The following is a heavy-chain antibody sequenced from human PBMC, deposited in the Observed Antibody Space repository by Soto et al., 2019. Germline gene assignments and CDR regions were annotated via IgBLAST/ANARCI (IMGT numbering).Heavy chain of an antibody. D-gene: IGHD4-17*01. J-gene: IGHJ6*02. CDR3: AREATIYGDYGEYYYYGMDV. Sequence: GGSLRLSCAASGFTFSDYYMSWIRQAPGKGLERVSYISSSGSTIYYADSVKGRFNISRDNAKNSLYLQMNSLRAEDTAVYYCAREATIYGDYGEYYYYGMDVWGQGPPVTVSS. CDR1: GFTFSDYY. V-gene: IGHV3-11*01. CDR2: ISSSGSTI.